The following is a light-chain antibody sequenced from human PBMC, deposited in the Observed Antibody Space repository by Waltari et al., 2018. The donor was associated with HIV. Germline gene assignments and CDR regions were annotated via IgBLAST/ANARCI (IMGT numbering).Light chain of an antibody. V-gene: IGLV3-21*04. J-gene: IGLJ2*01. Sequence: SYVLTQPPSVSVAPGKTAKISCVVNNIGAKSVHWYQQHPDHAPVLVIYYNADRPSGIPERFSGSNSGNTATLIINRVEAGDEADDYCHVWDTISDHVVFGGGSKLTVL. CDR1: NIGAKS. CDR3: HVWDTISDHVV. CDR2: YNA.